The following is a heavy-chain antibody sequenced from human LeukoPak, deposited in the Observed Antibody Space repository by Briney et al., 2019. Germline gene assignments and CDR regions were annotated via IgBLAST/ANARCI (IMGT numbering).Heavy chain of an antibody. V-gene: IGHV3-23*01. CDR2: ISGSGGST. CDR1: GFTFSSYA. D-gene: IGHD3-9*01. CDR3: APQIILAGRFYY. J-gene: IGHJ4*02. Sequence: PGGSLRLSCAASGFTFSSYAMSWVRQAPGKGLEWVSAISGSGGSTYYADSVKGRFTISRDNSKNTLYLQMNSLRAEDTAVYYWAPQIILAGRFYYWGPGTLVTVSS.